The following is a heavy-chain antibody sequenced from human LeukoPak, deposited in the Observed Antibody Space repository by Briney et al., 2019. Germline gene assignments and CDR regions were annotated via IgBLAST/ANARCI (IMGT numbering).Heavy chain of an antibody. J-gene: IGHJ4*02. CDR1: GGSISSYY. D-gene: IGHD7-27*01. CDR3: ARSPGAPFDY. CDR2: IYFRVTT. V-gene: IGHV4-59*01. Sequence: SETLSLTCTVSGGSISSYYWSWIRQPPGKGLEWIWYIYFRVTTNYHPSIKSRVTIPVDTSKNQFSLKLTSVTTADTAVYYCARSPGAPFDYWGQGSLVTVSS.